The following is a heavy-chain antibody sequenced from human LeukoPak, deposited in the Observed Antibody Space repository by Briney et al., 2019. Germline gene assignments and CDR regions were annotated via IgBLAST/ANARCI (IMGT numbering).Heavy chain of an antibody. CDR1: GYSISSGYY. J-gene: IGHJ4*02. CDR2: VYHSGST. CDR3: ARLSAYYYALDY. Sequence: SETLSLTCAVSGYSISSGYYWGWIRQPPGKGLEWIGSVYHSGSTYYNSSLESRVTISVDTSKNQFSLKLSSVTAADTAVYYCARLSAYYYALDYWGQGTLVTVSS. D-gene: IGHD3-22*01. V-gene: IGHV4-38-2*01.